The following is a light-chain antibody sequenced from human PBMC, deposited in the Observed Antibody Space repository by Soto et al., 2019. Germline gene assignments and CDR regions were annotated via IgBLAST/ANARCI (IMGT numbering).Light chain of an antibody. V-gene: IGKV3-15*01. Sequence: EIVMTQSPATLSVSPGGSSTLSCRASQSVSINLAWFQQKPGQAPRLLIYGASTRATGIPARFSGSGSGTEFTLTISSLQSEEFAVYYCQQCKDWPLTVGGGTKVDIK. CDR1: QSVSIN. CDR2: GAS. J-gene: IGKJ4*01. CDR3: QQCKDWPLT.